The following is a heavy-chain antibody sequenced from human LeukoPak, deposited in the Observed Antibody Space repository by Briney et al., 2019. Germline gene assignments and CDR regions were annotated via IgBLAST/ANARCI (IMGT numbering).Heavy chain of an antibody. J-gene: IGHJ4*02. D-gene: IGHD2-21*01. CDR3: ATLGCAGENCPRAGRALGGY. V-gene: IGHV3-23*01. CDR2: ISGSAGGT. CDR1: GITLSNYG. Sequence: PGGSLRLSCAVSGITLSNYGMSWVRQAPGKGLEWVAGISGSAGGTIYAASVKGRFTISRDNPKNTLYLQMNSLRAEDTAIYYCATLGCAGENCPRAGRALGGYWGQGTLVTVSS.